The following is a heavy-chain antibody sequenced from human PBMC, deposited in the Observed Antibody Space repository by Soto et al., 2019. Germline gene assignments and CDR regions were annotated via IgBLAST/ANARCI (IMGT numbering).Heavy chain of an antibody. CDR2: IDWDDDK. CDR1: GFSLSTSGMC. V-gene: IGHV2-70*01. Sequence: SGPTLVNPTQTLTLTCAFSGFSLSTSGMCVSWIRQPPGKALEWLALIDWDDDKYYSTSLRTRLTISKDASKNQVVLTITNMDPVDTATYYCARSSSSWYEDWGQGTLVTVSS. CDR3: ARSSSSWYED. J-gene: IGHJ1*01. D-gene: IGHD6-13*01.